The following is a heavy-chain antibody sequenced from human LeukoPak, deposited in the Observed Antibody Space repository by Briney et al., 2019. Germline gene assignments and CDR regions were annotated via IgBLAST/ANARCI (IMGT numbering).Heavy chain of an antibody. CDR1: GYTFTSYY. CDR2: INPSGGST. D-gene: IGHD1-26*01. V-gene: IGHV1-46*01. Sequence: ASVKVSCKASGYTFTSYYMHWVRQAPGQGLEWMGIINPSGGSTSYAQKFQGRVTMTRDTSTSTVYMELNSLRSEDTAVYYCAREEGATEFDYWGQGTLVTVSS. J-gene: IGHJ4*02. CDR3: AREEGATEFDY.